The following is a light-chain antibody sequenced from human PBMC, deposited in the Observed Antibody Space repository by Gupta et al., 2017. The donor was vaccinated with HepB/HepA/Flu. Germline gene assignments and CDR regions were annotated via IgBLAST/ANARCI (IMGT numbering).Light chain of an antibody. CDR2: KAS. CDR3: QQDDNSPWT. V-gene: IGKV1-5*03. J-gene: IGKJ1*01. CDR1: QIFTNW. Sequence: DIQMTQSPSTLFASVGDRVTITCRASQIFTNWLAWYQQKPGEDPKLLISKASIVETGTEFTLTISYLQPDDFATYYCQQDDNSPWTFGQGTKVEIK.